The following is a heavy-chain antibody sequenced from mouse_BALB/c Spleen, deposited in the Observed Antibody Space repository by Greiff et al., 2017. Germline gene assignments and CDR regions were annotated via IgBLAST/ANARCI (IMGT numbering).Heavy chain of an antibody. Sequence: EVMLVESGGGLVKPGGSLKLSCAASGFAFSSYDMSWVRQTPEKRLEWVAYISSGGGSTYYPDTVKGRFTISRDNAKNTLYLQMSSLKSEDTAMYYCARDGSSYSFAYWGQGTLVTVSA. CDR3: ARDGSSYSFAY. D-gene: IGHD1-1*01. CDR2: ISSGGGST. J-gene: IGHJ3*01. V-gene: IGHV5-12-1*01. CDR1: GFAFSSYD.